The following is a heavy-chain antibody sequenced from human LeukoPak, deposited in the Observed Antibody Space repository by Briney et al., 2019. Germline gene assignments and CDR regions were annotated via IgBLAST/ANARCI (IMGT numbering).Heavy chain of an antibody. D-gene: IGHD4-11*01. Sequence: PSETLSLTCTVSGGPISSYYWSWIRQPAGKGLEWIGRIYTSGSTNYNPSLKSRVTMSVDTSKNQFSLKLSSVTAADTAVYYCARDNTVTTRLNWFDPWGQGTLVTVSS. V-gene: IGHV4-4*07. CDR3: ARDNTVTTRLNWFDP. CDR2: IYTSGST. CDR1: GGPISSYY. J-gene: IGHJ5*02.